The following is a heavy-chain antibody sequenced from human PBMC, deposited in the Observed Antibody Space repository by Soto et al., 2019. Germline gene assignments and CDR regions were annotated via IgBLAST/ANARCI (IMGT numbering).Heavy chain of an antibody. Sequence: GGSLRLSCAASGFTFSSYAMSWVRQAPGKGLEWVSAISGSGGSTYYADSVKGRFTISRDNSKNTLYLQMNSLRAEDTAVYYCAKDEKVQLWFDYYGMDVWGQGTTVTVSS. CDR3: AKDEKVQLWFDYYGMDV. V-gene: IGHV3-23*01. CDR2: ISGSGGST. CDR1: GFTFSSYA. D-gene: IGHD5-18*01. J-gene: IGHJ6*02.